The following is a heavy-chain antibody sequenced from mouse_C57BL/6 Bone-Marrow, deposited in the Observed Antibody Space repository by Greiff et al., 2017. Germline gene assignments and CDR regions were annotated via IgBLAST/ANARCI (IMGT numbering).Heavy chain of an antibody. CDR3: ARAEDGYYTWFAY. D-gene: IGHD2-3*01. Sequence: ESGPGLVKPSQSLSLTCSVTGYSITSGYYWNWIRQFPGNKLEWMGYISYDGSNNYNPSLKNRISITRDTSKNQFFLKLNSVTTEDTATYYCARAEDGYYTWFAYWGQGTLVTVSA. CDR2: ISYDGSN. V-gene: IGHV3-6*01. CDR1: GYSITSGYY. J-gene: IGHJ3*01.